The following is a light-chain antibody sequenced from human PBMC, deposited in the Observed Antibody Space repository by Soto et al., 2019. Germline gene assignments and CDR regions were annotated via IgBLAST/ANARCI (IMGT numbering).Light chain of an antibody. CDR1: QSVSYK. CDR2: DTS. CDR3: QQRRSWPPTIT. V-gene: IGKV3-15*01. Sequence: EIVMAQSPATLSVSPGERATLSCRASQSVSYKLAWYQQKAGQAPRLVMYDTSTRATGIPARFSGSGSGTEFTLTISSLEPEDFAVYYCQQRRSWPPTITFGQGTRLEIK. J-gene: IGKJ5*01.